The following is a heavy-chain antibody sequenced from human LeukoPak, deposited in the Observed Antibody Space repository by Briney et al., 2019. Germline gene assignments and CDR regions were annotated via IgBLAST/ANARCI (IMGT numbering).Heavy chain of an antibody. D-gene: IGHD3-22*01. CDR2: ISYDGSNK. CDR1: GFTFNNYA. J-gene: IGHJ4*02. V-gene: IGHV3-30*04. Sequence: GGSLRLSCAASGFTFNNYAMHWVRQAPGGGLEWVAVISYDGSNKYYADSVKGRFTISRDNSKNTLYLQMNSLRTEDTAVYYCARTYYYDSSGYLNIGGPFDYWGQGTLVTVSS. CDR3: ARTYYYDSSGYLNIGGPFDY.